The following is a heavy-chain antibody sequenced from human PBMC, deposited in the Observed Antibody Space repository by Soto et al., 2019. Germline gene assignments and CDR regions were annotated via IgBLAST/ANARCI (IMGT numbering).Heavy chain of an antibody. D-gene: IGHD5-12*01. J-gene: IGHJ4*02. CDR3: ASHRSGYAFQ. V-gene: IGHV4-39*07. CDR1: GGSVSSRSFY. CDR2: ITYGGNT. Sequence: SETLSLTCSVSGGSVSSRSFYWGWIHQSPGKGLEWTGSITYGGNTYYNPSLKSRVSTSLDPSKNQFSLKLTSVTAADTAVYYCASHRSGYAFQWGQGTLVTVSS.